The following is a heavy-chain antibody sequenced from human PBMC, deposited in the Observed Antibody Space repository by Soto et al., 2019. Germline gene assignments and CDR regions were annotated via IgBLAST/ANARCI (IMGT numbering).Heavy chain of an antibody. Sequence: PGESFKISCKGSGYSFTSYWIGWVRQMPGKGLEWMGIIYPGDSDTRYSPSFQGQVTISADKSISTAYLQWSSLKASDTAMYYCARPKKVRGESGYGMDVWGQRTTDLVSS. CDR2: IYPGDSDT. J-gene: IGHJ6*01. CDR3: ARPKKVRGESGYGMDV. V-gene: IGHV5-51*01. CDR1: GYSFTSYW. D-gene: IGHD3-10*01.